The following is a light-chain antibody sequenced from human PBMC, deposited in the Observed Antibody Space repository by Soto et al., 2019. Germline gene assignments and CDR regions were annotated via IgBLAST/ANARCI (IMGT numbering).Light chain of an antibody. Sequence: QSVLTQPPSVSGAPGQRVTISCTGSSSNIGAGYDVHWYQQLPGTAPKLLIYGNSNRPSGVPDRFSGSKSGTSASLAITGLQAEDEADYYCQSYDSSLSGFVFGPGTKVTVV. CDR1: SSNIGAGYD. CDR3: QSYDSSLSGFV. V-gene: IGLV1-40*01. J-gene: IGLJ1*01. CDR2: GNS.